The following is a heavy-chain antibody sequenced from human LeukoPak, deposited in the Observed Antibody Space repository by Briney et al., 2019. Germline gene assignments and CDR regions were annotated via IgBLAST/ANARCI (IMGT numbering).Heavy chain of an antibody. CDR3: ARHGGTMVRATGAFDI. CDR1: GGSISSSSYY. J-gene: IGHJ3*02. D-gene: IGHD3-10*01. V-gene: IGHV4-39*01. CDR2: IYYSGST. Sequence: PSETLSLTCTVSGGSISSSSYYWGWIRQPPGKGLEWIGSIYYSGSTYYNPSLKSRVTISVDTSKNQFSLKLSSVTAADTAVYYCARHGGTMVRATGAFDIWGQGTMVTVSS.